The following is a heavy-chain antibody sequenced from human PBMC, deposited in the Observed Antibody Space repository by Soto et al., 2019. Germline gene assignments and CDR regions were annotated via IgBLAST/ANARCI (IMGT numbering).Heavy chain of an antibody. Sequence: QVQLQESGPGLVKPSQTLSLTCTVSGGSISSGGYYWSWIRQHPGKGLEWIGYIYYSGSTYYNPSTNSRVTISADTSKNRSSLNWSYVTASDTAVYYCAREPLTWGQGTLVTVSS. CDR2: IYYSGST. CDR3: AREPLT. CDR1: GGSISSGGYY. V-gene: IGHV4-31*03. J-gene: IGHJ1*01.